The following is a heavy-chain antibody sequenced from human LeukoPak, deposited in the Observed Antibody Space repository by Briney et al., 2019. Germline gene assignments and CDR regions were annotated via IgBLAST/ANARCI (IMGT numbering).Heavy chain of an antibody. CDR2: INLRGDAT. J-gene: IGHJ5*02. D-gene: IGHD2-8*01. Sequence: ASVKVSCKASGYSSTYVFTTYPIHWVRQAPGQGLEWLGMINLRGDATIYAQKFQGRVTLTSDSSTTTVYMELSSLKSDDTGLYYCARKWSSRDWFDPWGQGTLATVSS. V-gene: IGHV1-46*01. CDR1: GYSSTYVFTTYP. CDR3: ARKWSSRDWFDP.